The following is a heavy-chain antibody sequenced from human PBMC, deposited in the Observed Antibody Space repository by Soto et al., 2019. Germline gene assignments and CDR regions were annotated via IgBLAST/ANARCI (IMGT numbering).Heavy chain of an antibody. CDR3: ARDSSPGDSSGYYTNSYYGMDV. D-gene: IGHD3-22*01. J-gene: IGHJ6*02. CDR2: IYYSGST. V-gene: IGHV4-31*03. Sequence: PSETLSLTCTVSGGSISSGGYYWSWIRQHPGKGLEWIGYIYYSGSTYYNPSLKRRVTISVDTSKNQFSLKLSSVTAADTDVYYCARDSSPGDSSGYYTNSYYGMDVWGQGTKVTVSS. CDR1: GGSISSGGYY.